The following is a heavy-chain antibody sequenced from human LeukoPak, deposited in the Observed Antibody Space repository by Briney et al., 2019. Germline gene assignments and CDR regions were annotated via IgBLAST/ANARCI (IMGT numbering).Heavy chain of an antibody. CDR2: IYYSGST. Sequence: PSETLSLTCTVSGGSISSYYWSWIRQPPAKGLEWIGYIYYSGSTNYNPSLKSRVTISVDTSKNQFSLKLSSVTAADTAVYYCARAEGGVFLFDYWGQGTLVTVSS. V-gene: IGHV4-59*01. CDR1: GGSISSYY. CDR3: ARAEGGVFLFDY. J-gene: IGHJ4*02. D-gene: IGHD1-26*01.